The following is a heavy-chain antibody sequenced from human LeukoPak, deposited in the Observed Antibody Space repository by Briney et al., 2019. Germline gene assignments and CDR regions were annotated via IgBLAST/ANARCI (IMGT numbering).Heavy chain of an antibody. Sequence: PSETLSLTCAVYGGSFSGYYWSWIRQPPGKGLEWIGEINHSGSTNYNPSLKSRVTILVDTSKNQFSLKLSSVTAADTAVYYCASAYGSGSSIYYFDYWGQGTLVTVSS. V-gene: IGHV4-34*01. CDR3: ASAYGSGSSIYYFDY. D-gene: IGHD3-10*01. CDR2: INHSGST. CDR1: GGSFSGYY. J-gene: IGHJ4*02.